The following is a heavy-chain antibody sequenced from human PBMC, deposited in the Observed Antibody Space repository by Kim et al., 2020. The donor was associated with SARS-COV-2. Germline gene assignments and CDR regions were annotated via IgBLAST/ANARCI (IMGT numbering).Heavy chain of an antibody. V-gene: IGHV3-20*01. Sequence: GGSLRLSCAASGFTFDDYGMSWVRQAPGKGLEWVSGINWNGGSTGYADSVKGRFTISRDNAKNSLYLQMNSLRAEDTALYNCARFRTEYASSYYYYGMEAWGQGATVTASS. J-gene: IGHJ6*02. D-gene: IGHD2-2*01. CDR1: GFTFDDYG. CDR3: ARFRTEYASSYYYYGMEA. CDR2: INWNGGST.